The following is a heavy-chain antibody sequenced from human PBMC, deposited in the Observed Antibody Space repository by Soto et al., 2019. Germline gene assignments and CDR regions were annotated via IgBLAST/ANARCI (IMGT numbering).Heavy chain of an antibody. V-gene: IGHV3-53*01. CDR1: GLTVSSNY. CDR2: IYSGGTT. J-gene: IGHJ4*02. Sequence: EVQLVESGGGLIQPGGSLRLSCAVAGLTVSSNYMTWVRQAPGKGLEWVSVIYSGGTTYYVDSVKGRFTISRDNSKNTLYLQMNSLRAEDXXXXXXXXXXNWLDYWGQGSLVTVSS. D-gene: IGHD1-1*01. CDR3: XXXXNWLDY.